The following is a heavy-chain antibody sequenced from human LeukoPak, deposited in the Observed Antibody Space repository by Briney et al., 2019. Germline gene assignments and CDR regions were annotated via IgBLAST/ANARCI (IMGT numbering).Heavy chain of an antibody. D-gene: IGHD2-8*01. V-gene: IGHV1-18*01. CDR3: ARAQWQSSNWFDP. CDR1: GYTFTSYG. J-gene: IGHJ5*02. CDR2: ISAYNGNT. Sequence: ASVKVSCKASGYTFTSYGISWVRQAPGQGLEWMGWISAYNGNTNYAQKFQGRVTVTADESTSTAYMELSSLRSEDTAVYYCARAQWQSSNWFDPWGQGTLVTVSS.